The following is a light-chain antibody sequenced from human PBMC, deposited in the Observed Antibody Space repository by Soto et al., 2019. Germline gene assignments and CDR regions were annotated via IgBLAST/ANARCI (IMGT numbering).Light chain of an antibody. CDR2: GAS. CDR1: QTVGTTY. Sequence: VLAQSPCTLSLSPGERATLSCRASQTVGTTYLAWYQHKPGQAPRLLIYGASTRATGIPDRFSGSRSGTDFTLTISRLEPEDFAVYFCQLYGSSRWTFGQGTKVDI. J-gene: IGKJ1*01. CDR3: QLYGSSRWT. V-gene: IGKV3-20*01.